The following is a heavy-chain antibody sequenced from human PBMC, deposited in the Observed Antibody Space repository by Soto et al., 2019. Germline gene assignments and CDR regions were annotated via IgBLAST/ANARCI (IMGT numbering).Heavy chain of an antibody. Sequence: QVQLVQSGAEVKKPGASVKVSCKASGYTFTSYGISWVRQAPGQGLEWMGWISAYNGNTNYAQKLQGRVTMTTDTSTSTAYMELRSLRSDDTAVYYCARDQGGYDLRPPLYYCYGMDVWGQGTTVTVSS. J-gene: IGHJ6*02. CDR2: ISAYNGNT. V-gene: IGHV1-18*01. CDR1: GYTFTSYG. CDR3: ARDQGGYDLRPPLYYCYGMDV. D-gene: IGHD5-12*01.